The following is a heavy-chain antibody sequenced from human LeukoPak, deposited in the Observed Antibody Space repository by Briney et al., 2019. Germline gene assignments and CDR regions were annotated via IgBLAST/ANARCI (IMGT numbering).Heavy chain of an antibody. D-gene: IGHD3-10*01. CDR2: INPNSGGT. Sequence: GASVKVSCKASGYTFTGYYMHWVRQAPGQGLAWMGWINPNSGGTNYAQKFQGRVTMTRDTSISTAYMELSRLRSDDTAVYYCATSSGITMVRGVPWDWGQGTLVTVSS. CDR3: ATSSGITMVRGVPWD. CDR1: GYTFTGYY. J-gene: IGHJ4*02. V-gene: IGHV1-2*02.